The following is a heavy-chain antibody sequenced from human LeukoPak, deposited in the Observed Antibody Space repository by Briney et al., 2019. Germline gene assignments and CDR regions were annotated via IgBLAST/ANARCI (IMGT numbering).Heavy chain of an antibody. CDR2: IYYSGST. CDR3: ASSGTAMVPETYWYFDL. CDR1: GGSISSSSYY. V-gene: IGHV4-39*01. D-gene: IGHD5-18*01. J-gene: IGHJ2*01. Sequence: PSETLSLTCTVSGGSISSSSYYWGWIRQPPGKGLEWIGSIYYSGSTYYNPSLKSRVTISVDTSKNQFSLKLSSVTAADTAVYYCASSGTAMVPETYWYFDLWGRGTLVAVSS.